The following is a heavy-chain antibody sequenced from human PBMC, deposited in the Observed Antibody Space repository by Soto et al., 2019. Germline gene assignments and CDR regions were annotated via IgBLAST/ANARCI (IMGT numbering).Heavy chain of an antibody. D-gene: IGHD6-13*01. CDR2: ISSSGSTI. J-gene: IGHJ5*02. CDR3: ARETAAGTGDDWFDP. V-gene: IGHV3-48*03. Sequence: VGSLRLSCAASGFTFSSYEMNWVRQAPGKGLEWVSYISSSGSTIYYADSVKGRFTISRDNAKNSLYLQMNSLRAEDTAVYYCARETAAGTGDDWFDPWGQGTLVTVSS. CDR1: GFTFSSYE.